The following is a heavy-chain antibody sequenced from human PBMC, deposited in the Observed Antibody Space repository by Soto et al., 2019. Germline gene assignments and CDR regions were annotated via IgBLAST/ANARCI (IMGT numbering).Heavy chain of an antibody. CDR3: ARTGVAGTGSWFDP. J-gene: IGHJ5*02. Sequence: ESLNLSSKGSGYSFTSYWIGCVLQMPGKGLEWMGIIYPGDSDTRYSPSFQGQVTISADKSISTAYLQWSSLKASDTAMYYCARTGVAGTGSWFDPWGQGTLVTVSS. CDR2: IYPGDSDT. V-gene: IGHV5-51*01. D-gene: IGHD6-19*01. CDR1: GYSFTSYW.